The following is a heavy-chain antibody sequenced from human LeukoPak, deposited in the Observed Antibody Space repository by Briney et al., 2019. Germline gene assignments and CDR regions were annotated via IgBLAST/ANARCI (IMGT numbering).Heavy chain of an antibody. CDR2: INHSGST. CDR1: GGSFSGYY. V-gene: IGHV4-34*01. Sequence: SETLSLTCAVYGGSFSGYYWSWIRQPPGKGLEWIGEINHSGSTNYNPSLKSRVTISVDTSKNQFSLKPSSVTAADTAVYYCARFGLLWFGELLSNNWFDPWGQGTLVTVSS. J-gene: IGHJ5*02. CDR3: ARFGLLWFGELLSNNWFDP. D-gene: IGHD3-10*01.